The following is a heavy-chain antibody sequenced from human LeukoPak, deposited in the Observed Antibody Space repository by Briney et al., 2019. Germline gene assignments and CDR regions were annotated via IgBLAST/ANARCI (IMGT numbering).Heavy chain of an antibody. CDR1: GGSISSYY. D-gene: IGHD3-16*01. Sequence: SETLSLTCIVSGGSISSYYWSWIRQPPGKGLEWIGYIYYSGSTNYNPSLKSRVTISVDTSKNQFSLKLSSVIAADTAVYYCARGGGGDYFDYWGQGTLVTVSS. CDR2: IYYSGST. CDR3: ARGGGGDYFDY. V-gene: IGHV4-59*01. J-gene: IGHJ4*02.